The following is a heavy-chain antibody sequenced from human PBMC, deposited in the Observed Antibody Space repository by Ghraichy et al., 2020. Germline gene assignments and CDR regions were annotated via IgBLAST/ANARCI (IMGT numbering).Heavy chain of an antibody. CDR2: IYHSGST. CDR1: GGSISSSNW. Sequence: TLSLTCAVSGGSISSSNWWSWVRQPPGKGLEWIGEIYHSGSTNYNPSLKSRVTISVDKSKNQFSLKLSSVTAADTAVYYCARGGAAIRGGMDVWGQGTTVTVSS. CDR3: ARGGAAIRGGMDV. V-gene: IGHV4-4*02. D-gene: IGHD6-13*01. J-gene: IGHJ6*02.